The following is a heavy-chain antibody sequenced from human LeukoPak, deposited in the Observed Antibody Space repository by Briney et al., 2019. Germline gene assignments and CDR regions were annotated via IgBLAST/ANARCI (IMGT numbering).Heavy chain of an antibody. V-gene: IGHV3-15*07. CDR2: IKSKADGETI. CDR3: STLTSRGLSDS. J-gene: IGHJ4*02. D-gene: IGHD1-20*01. Sequence: GGSLRLSCAASGFTFANAWMNWVRQAPGKGLEWVGRIKSKADGETIDYAAPVKGRFTFSRDDSKNMLYLQMNSLKSEDTAVYYCSTLTSRGLSDSWGQGTLVTVSS. CDR1: GFTFANAW.